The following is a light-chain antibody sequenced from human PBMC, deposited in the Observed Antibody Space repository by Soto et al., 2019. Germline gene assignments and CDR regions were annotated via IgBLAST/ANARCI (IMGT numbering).Light chain of an antibody. V-gene: IGKV1-8*01. Sequence: AIRMTQSPSSFSASTGDRATLTCRASQGISRYLAWYQQKPGQAPKLLIYAASTLQSGVPSRFSGSGSGTDFTLTISCLQSEDFATYYCQQYYSYPPAFGGGTKVDIK. CDR2: AAS. J-gene: IGKJ4*01. CDR1: QGISRY. CDR3: QQYYSYPPA.